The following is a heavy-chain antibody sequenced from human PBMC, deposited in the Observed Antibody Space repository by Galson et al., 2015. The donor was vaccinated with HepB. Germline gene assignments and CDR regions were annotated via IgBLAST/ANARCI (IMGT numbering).Heavy chain of an antibody. D-gene: IGHD4-17*01. Sequence: SLRLSCAASGFTFRSYGMHWVRQAPGKGLEWVAVIWYDGSNKYYADSVKGRFTISRDNSKNTLYLQMNSLRAEDTAVYYCARDSHGEGPGWFDPWGQGTLVTVSS. J-gene: IGHJ5*02. CDR3: ARDSHGEGPGWFDP. CDR2: IWYDGSNK. V-gene: IGHV3-33*08. CDR1: GFTFRSYG.